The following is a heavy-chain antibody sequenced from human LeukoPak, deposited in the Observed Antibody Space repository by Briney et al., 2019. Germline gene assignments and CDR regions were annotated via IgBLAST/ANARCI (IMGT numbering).Heavy chain of an antibody. V-gene: IGHV3-30-3*02. Sequence: GGSLRLSCAASGFTFSSYAMHWVRQAPGKGLEWVAVISYDGSNKYYADSVKGRFTISRDNSKNTLYLQMNSLRAEDTAVYYCAKPKGGPMGKYYFDYWGQGTLVTVSS. CDR3: AKPKGGPMGKYYFDY. D-gene: IGHD3-16*01. CDR2: ISYDGSNK. J-gene: IGHJ4*02. CDR1: GFTFSSYA.